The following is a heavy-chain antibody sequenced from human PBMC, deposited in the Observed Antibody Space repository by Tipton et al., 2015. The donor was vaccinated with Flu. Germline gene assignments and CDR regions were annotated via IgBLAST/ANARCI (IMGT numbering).Heavy chain of an antibody. D-gene: IGHD3-16*01. CDR1: GGSISSSSYY. J-gene: IGHJ5*02. CDR2: IYTSGST. V-gene: IGHV4-61*02. Sequence: TLSLTCTVSGGSISSSSYYWSWIRQPAGKGLEWIGRIYTSGSTNYNPSLKSRVTMSVDTSKNQFSLKLSSVTAADTAVYYCARLGSRDWFDPWGQGTLVTVSS. CDR3: ARLGSRDWFDP.